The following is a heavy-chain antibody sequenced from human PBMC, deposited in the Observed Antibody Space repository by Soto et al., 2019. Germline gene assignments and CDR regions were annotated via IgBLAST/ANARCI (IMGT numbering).Heavy chain of an antibody. Sequence: GGSLRLSCAASGFTFSSYAMSWVRQAPGKGLEWVSTFIGSGDTTLYADSVKGRFTISRDNSKNTLCLQMNSLRAEDTAVYYCAKTIKPTTGDYYGMDVWGQGTTVTVSS. CDR1: GFTFSSYA. D-gene: IGHD1-1*01. V-gene: IGHV3-23*01. CDR3: AKTIKPTTGDYYGMDV. J-gene: IGHJ6*02. CDR2: FIGSGDTT.